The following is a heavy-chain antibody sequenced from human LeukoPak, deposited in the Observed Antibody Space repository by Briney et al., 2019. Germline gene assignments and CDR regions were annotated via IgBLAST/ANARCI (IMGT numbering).Heavy chain of an antibody. D-gene: IGHD3-10*01. V-gene: IGHV1-46*01. Sequence: GASVKVSCKASEYTFSNYYIHWVRQAPGQGLEWMGIVNPRGGSTVYAQKLQARVTLTRDTSTTTVYMELSSLTSEDTAIYYCATDASITIIPHLGFDFWGQGTLVTVSS. CDR1: EYTFSNYY. J-gene: IGHJ4*02. CDR3: ATDASITIIPHLGFDF. CDR2: VNPRGGST.